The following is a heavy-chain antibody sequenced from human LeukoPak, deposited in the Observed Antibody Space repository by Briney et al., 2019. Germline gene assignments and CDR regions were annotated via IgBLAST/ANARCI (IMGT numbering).Heavy chain of an antibody. Sequence: PGGSLGLSCAASGFTFRNYVIHWVRQAPGKGLEWVAVIWYDESNKYYADSVKGRFTISRDNAKNTLYLQMNSLRAEDTAVYYCARGSGSYYYRLDYWGQGTLVTVSS. J-gene: IGHJ4*02. V-gene: IGHV3-33*08. CDR3: ARGSGSYYYRLDY. CDR2: IWYDESNK. CDR1: GFTFRNYV. D-gene: IGHD1-26*01.